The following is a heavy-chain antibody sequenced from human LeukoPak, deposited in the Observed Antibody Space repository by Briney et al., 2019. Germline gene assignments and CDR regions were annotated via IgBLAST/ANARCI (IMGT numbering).Heavy chain of an antibody. Sequence: GGSLRLSCAASGFTFSSYEMNWVRQAPGKGLEWVSYISSSGSTIYYADSLKGRFTISRDSSKNTLFLQMNRLRPEDAAVYYCAKAPVTTCRGAFCYPFDYWGLGTLVTVSS. D-gene: IGHD2-15*01. CDR3: AKAPVTTCRGAFCYPFDY. V-gene: IGHV3-48*03. CDR1: GFTFSSYE. CDR2: ISSSGSTI. J-gene: IGHJ4*02.